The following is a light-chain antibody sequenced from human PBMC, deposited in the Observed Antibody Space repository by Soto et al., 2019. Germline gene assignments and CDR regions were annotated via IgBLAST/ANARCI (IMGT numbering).Light chain of an antibody. J-gene: IGLJ2*01. Sequence: QSVLTQPPSVSAAPGQKVTISCSGSTSNIGNNYVSWYQQLPGTAPKLLIYDNNKRPSGIPDRFSGSKSGTSATLGITGRQTGDEADDYCGTWDSRLRAGVFGGGTKVTVL. CDR3: GTWDSRLRAGV. CDR2: DNN. V-gene: IGLV1-51*01. CDR1: TSNIGNNY.